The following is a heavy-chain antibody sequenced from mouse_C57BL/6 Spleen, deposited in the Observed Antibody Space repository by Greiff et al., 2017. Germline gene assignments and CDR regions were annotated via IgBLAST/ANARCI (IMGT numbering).Heavy chain of an antibody. CDR3: ARVGIYDGYVGAMDY. Sequence: VQLQQPGAELVMPGASVKLSCKASGYTFTSYWMHWVKQRPGQGLEWIGEIDPSDSYTNYNQKFKGKSTLTVDKSSSTAYMQLSSLTSEDSAVYYCARVGIYDGYVGAMDYWGQGTSVTVSS. CDR2: IDPSDSYT. CDR1: GYTFTSYW. J-gene: IGHJ4*01. V-gene: IGHV1-69*01. D-gene: IGHD2-3*01.